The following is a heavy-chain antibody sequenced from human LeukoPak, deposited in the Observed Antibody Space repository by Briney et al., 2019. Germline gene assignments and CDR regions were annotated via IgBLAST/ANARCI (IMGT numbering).Heavy chain of an antibody. CDR3: VRRSTAGEWFDP. Sequence: PSETLSLTCTVSGDSISPYYWGWIRQPPGKGLEWIGYLHYSGSTNYNPSLKSRVTISVDTSKNQFSLKLSSVTAADTAVYYCVRRSTAGEWFDPWGQGTLVTVSS. D-gene: IGHD3-16*01. V-gene: IGHV4-59*08. CDR1: GDSISPYY. CDR2: LHYSGST. J-gene: IGHJ5*02.